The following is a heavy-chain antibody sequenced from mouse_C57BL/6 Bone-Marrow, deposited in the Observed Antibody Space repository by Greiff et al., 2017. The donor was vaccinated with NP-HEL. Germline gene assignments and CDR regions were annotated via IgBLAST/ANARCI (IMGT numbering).Heavy chain of an antibody. V-gene: IGHV1-76*01. CDR3: ARRGIYYYGSSPHWYFDV. CDR1: GYTFTDYY. CDR2: IYPGSGNT. J-gene: IGHJ1*03. D-gene: IGHD1-1*01. Sequence: QVQLQQSGAELVRPGASVKLSCKASGYTFTDYYINWVKQRPGQGLEWIARIYPGSGNTYYNEKFKGKATLTAEKSSSTAYMQLSSLTSEDSAVYFCARRGIYYYGSSPHWYFDVWGTGTTVTVSS.